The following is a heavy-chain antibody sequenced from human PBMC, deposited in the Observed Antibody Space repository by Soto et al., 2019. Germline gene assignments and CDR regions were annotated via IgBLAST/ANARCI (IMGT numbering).Heavy chain of an antibody. CDR3: ARKWGTYYYDSSGYYPFDY. CDR1: GGTFSSYA. CDR2: IIPIFGTA. D-gene: IGHD3-22*01. J-gene: IGHJ4*02. Sequence: ASVKVSCKASGGTFSSYAISWVRQAPGQGLEWMGGIIPIFGTANYAQKFQGRVTITADESTSTAYMELSSLRSEDTAVYYCARKWGTYYYDSSGYYPFDYWGQGTLVTVSS. V-gene: IGHV1-69*13.